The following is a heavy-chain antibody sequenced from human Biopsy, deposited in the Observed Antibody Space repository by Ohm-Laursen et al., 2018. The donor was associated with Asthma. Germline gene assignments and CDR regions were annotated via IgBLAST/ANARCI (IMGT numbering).Heavy chain of an antibody. D-gene: IGHD2-2*01. J-gene: IGHJ4*02. Sequence: GSLRLSCAASGFTFSSYSMNWVRQAPGKGLEWVSSISSSGSYIYYADSVKGRFTISRDNAKNSLYLQMNSLRAEDTAVYYCARDGTDMNEAMPKDYWGQGTLVTVSS. V-gene: IGHV3-21*01. CDR3: ARDGTDMNEAMPKDY. CDR1: GFTFSSYS. CDR2: ISSSGSYI.